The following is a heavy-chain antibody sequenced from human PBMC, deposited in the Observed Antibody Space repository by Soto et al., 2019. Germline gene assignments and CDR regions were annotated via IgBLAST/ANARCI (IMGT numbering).Heavy chain of an antibody. CDR1: GGSISSGGYY. CDR3: ARAYGDYHTVDWFDP. J-gene: IGHJ5*02. CDR2: IYYSGST. Sequence: QVQLQESGPGLVKPSQTLSLICTVSGGSISSGGYYWSWIRQHPRKGLEWIGYIYYSGSTYYNPSLKSRVTISVDTSKNQFSLKLSSVTAADTAVYYCARAYGDYHTVDWFDPWGQGTLVTVSS. D-gene: IGHD4-17*01. V-gene: IGHV4-31*03.